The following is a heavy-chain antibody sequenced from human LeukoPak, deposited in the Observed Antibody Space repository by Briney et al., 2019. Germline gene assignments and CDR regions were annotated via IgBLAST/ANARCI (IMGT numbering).Heavy chain of an antibody. CDR3: ARDPTYIVLMVYAGDTGSFDY. Sequence: GASVKVSCKASGYTFTGYYMHWVRQAPGQGLEWMGWINPNSGGTNYAQKFQGRVTMTRDTSISTAYMELSRLRSDDTAVYYCARDPTYIVLMVYAGDTGSFDYWGQGTLVTVSS. V-gene: IGHV1-2*02. J-gene: IGHJ4*02. CDR2: INPNSGGT. CDR1: GYTFTGYY. D-gene: IGHD2-8*01.